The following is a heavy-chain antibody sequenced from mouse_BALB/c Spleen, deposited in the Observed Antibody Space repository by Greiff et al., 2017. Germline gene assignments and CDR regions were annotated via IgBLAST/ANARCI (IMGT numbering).Heavy chain of an antibody. V-gene: IGHV3-2*02. CDR2: ISYSGST. J-gene: IGHJ4*01. D-gene: IGHD2-1*01. CDR1: GYSITSDYA. Sequence: EVQLQQSGPGLVKPSQSLSLTCTVTGYSITSDYAWNWIRQFPGNKLEWMGYISYSGSTSYNPSLKSRISITRDTSKNQFFLQLNSVTTEDTATYYCARRDGNYLYAMDYWGQGTSVTVSS. CDR3: ARRDGNYLYAMDY.